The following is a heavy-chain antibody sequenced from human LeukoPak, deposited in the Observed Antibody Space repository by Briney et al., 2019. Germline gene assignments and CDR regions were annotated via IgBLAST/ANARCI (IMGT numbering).Heavy chain of an antibody. CDR2: ISSSSSYI. D-gene: IGHD3-22*01. CDR1: GFTFSSYS. J-gene: IGHJ6*03. V-gene: IGHV3-21*01. CDR3: ARDRHLYDSSGSPYYYYYYMDV. Sequence: GGSLRLSCAASGFTFSSYSMNWVRQAPGKGLEWVSCISSSSSYIYYADSVKGRFTISRDNAKNSLYLQMNSLRAEDTAVYYCARDRHLYDSSGSPYYYYYYMDVWGKGTTVTVSS.